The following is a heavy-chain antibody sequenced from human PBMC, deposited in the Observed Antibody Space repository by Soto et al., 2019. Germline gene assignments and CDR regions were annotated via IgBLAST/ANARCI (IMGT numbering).Heavy chain of an antibody. CDR2: ISGSGGST. D-gene: IGHD6-19*01. V-gene: IGHV3-23*01. Sequence: EVQLLESGGGLVQPGGSLRLSCAASGFTFSSYAMSWVRQAPGKGLEWVSAISGSGGSTYYADSVKGRFTISRDNSKNTRFLQMNCVRAEGTAVYYCAKGGYSSGWYRPYRDYWGQGTMVTFSS. CDR1: GFTFSSYA. CDR3: AKGGYSSGWYRPYRDY. J-gene: IGHJ4*02.